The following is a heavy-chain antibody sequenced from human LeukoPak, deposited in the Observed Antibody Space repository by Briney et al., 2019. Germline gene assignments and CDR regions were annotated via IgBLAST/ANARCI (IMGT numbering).Heavy chain of an antibody. V-gene: IGHV4-59*01. CDR1: GGSISSYY. D-gene: IGHD2-15*01. Sequence: SETLSLTCTVSGGSISSYYWSWIRQPPGKGLEWIGYIYYSGSTNYNPSLKSRVTISVDTSKNQFSLKLSSVTAADTARYYCARDSAFSSYSHWGQGALVTVSS. CDR3: ARDSAFSSYSH. CDR2: IYYSGST. J-gene: IGHJ1*01.